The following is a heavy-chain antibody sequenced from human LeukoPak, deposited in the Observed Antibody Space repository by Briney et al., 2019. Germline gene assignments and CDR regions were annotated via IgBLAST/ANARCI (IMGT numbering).Heavy chain of an antibody. CDR2: ISSSSSYI. Sequence: GGSLRLSCEASGFTFSSYSMNWVRHAPGNRLEWVSSISSSSSYIYYADSVKGRFTISRDNAKNSLYLQMNSLTPEDTAVYYCTRDGSSSSFDYWGQGTLVTVSS. CDR3: TRDGSSSSFDY. V-gene: IGHV3-21*01. D-gene: IGHD6-6*01. CDR1: GFTFSSYS. J-gene: IGHJ4*02.